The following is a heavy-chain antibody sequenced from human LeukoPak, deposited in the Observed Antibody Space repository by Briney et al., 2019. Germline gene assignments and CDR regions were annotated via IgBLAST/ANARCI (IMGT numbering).Heavy chain of an antibody. V-gene: IGHV3-23*01. CDR2: ISGSGGST. CDR1: GFTFSSYA. J-gene: IGHJ4*02. D-gene: IGHD2-2*01. Sequence: GGSLRLSCAASGFTFSSYAMSWVRQAPGKGLEWVSAISGSGGSTYYADSVKGRFTISRDNSKNTLYLQMDSLRAEDTAVYYCATGWSTTTCDVTGTYGCQGTLVTVTS. CDR3: ATGWSTTTCDVTGTY.